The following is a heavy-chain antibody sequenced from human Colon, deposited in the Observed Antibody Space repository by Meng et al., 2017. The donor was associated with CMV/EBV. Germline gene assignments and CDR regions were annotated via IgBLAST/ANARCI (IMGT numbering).Heavy chain of an antibody. CDR3: ARGHASSSSFDY. D-gene: IGHD6-6*01. Sequence: ASVKVSCKASGYTFTDYYIFWVRQAPGQGLEWLGWINSNSDGTNYAQKFQGRVTMTRDRSISTAYMELSRLMSDDTALYYCARGHASSSSFDYWGQGTLVTVSS. CDR2: INSNSDGT. CDR1: GYTFTDYY. J-gene: IGHJ4*02. V-gene: IGHV1-2*02.